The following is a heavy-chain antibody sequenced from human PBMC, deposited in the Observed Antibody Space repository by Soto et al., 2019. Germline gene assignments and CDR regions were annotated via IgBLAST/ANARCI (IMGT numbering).Heavy chain of an antibody. Sequence: LSLTCTVSGGDISDYYWHWVRQAPGKGLEWVAVILNDGTSEYYGGSVKGRFTISRDKSKNTLYLQMTSLTAEDTAVYYGAKDREIIPYFFDYWGQGTQVTVS. D-gene: IGHD1-26*01. CDR2: ILNDGTSE. CDR3: AKDREIIPYFFDY. V-gene: IGHV3-30*18. CDR1: GGDISDYY. J-gene: IGHJ4*02.